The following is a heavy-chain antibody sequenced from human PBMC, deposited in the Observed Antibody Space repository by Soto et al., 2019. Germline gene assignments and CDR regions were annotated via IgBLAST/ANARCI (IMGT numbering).Heavy chain of an antibody. CDR1: GGSFNGYY. V-gene: IGHV4-34*01. J-gene: IGHJ6*02. Sequence: SETLSLTCAVYGGSFNGYYLSWIPQPPGKGLEWIGEINHSGSTNYNPSLKSRVTISVDTSKNQFSLKLSSVTAADTAVYYCAKSIRGSYYYYYYGMDVWGQGTTVTVSS. CDR2: INHSGST. CDR3: AKSIRGSYYYYYYGMDV. D-gene: IGHD1-26*01.